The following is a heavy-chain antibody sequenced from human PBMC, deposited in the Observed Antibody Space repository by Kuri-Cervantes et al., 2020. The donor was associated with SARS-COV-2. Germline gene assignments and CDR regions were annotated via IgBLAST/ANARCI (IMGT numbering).Heavy chain of an antibody. CDR2: ISSSSSYI. CDR1: GFTFSNAW. D-gene: IGHD6-19*01. CDR3: ARDPRLADYFDY. Sequence: GESLKISCAASGFTFSNAWMSWVRQAPGKGLEWVSSISSSSSYIYYADSVKGRFTISRDNAKNSLYLQMNSLRAEDTAVYYCARDPRLADYFDYWGQGTLVTVSS. V-gene: IGHV3-21*01. J-gene: IGHJ4*02.